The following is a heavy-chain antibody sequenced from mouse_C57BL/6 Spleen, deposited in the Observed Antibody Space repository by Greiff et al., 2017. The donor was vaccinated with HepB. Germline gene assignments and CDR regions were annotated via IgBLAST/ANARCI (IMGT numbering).Heavy chain of an antibody. CDR1: GYNFTSYW. CDR3: ARTGVVAPYWYFDV. D-gene: IGHD1-1*01. V-gene: IGHV1-64*01. J-gene: IGHJ1*03. Sequence: VQLQQPGAELVKPGASVKLSCKASGYNFTSYWMHWVKQRPGQGLEWIGMIHPNSGSTNYNEKFKSKATLTVDKSSSTAYMQLSSLTSEDSAVYYWARTGVVAPYWYFDVWGTGTTVTVSS. CDR2: IHPNSGST.